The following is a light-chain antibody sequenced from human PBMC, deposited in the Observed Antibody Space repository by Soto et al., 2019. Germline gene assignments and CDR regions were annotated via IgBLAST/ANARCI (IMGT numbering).Light chain of an antibody. CDR2: DVS. Sequence: QSALTQPASVSGSPGQSITISCTGTSSDVGTYNYVSWYQHRPGKAPKLMIYDVSYRPSGVSNRCSGSKSANTASLTISGLEDEDEDDYYCSSYTTSNTQVFGGGTKLTVL. V-gene: IGLV2-14*01. CDR3: SSYTTSNTQV. J-gene: IGLJ3*02. CDR1: SSDVGTYNY.